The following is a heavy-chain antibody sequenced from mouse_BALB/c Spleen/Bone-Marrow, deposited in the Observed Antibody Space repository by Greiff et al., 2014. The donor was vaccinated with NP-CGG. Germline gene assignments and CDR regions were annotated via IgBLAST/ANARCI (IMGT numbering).Heavy chain of an antibody. Sequence: EVQLQQSGTVLARPGASVKMSCKASGYTFTSYWMHWVKQRPGQGLEWIGAIYPGNSDTSYNQKFKGKAKLTAVTSTSTAYMELSSLTNEDSAVYYCTRYYYGFSAWFAYWGQGTLVTVSA. J-gene: IGHJ3*01. V-gene: IGHV1-5*01. CDR3: TRYYYGFSAWFAY. CDR1: GYTFTSYW. CDR2: IYPGNSDT. D-gene: IGHD1-1*02.